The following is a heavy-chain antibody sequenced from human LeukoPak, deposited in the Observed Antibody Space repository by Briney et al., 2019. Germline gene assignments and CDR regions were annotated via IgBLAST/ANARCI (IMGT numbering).Heavy chain of an antibody. V-gene: IGHV3-74*01. CDR2: INSDGRST. Sequence: GGSLRLSCAASGFSFSSDLMHWVRQAPGKGLVWVSHINSDGRSTRYADSVKGRFTISRDNAKNTLYLQMNNLRAEDTAVYYCATARGVFDIWGQGTMVTVSS. D-gene: IGHD2-21*02. CDR1: GFSFSSDL. J-gene: IGHJ3*02. CDR3: ATARGVFDI.